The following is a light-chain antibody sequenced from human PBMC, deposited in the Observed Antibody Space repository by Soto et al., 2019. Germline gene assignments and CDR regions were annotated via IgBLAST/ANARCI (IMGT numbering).Light chain of an antibody. CDR2: LNSDGSH. CDR3: QTGGTGIQV. Sequence: QSVLTQSPSASASLGASVKLTCTLSSGHSSYAIAWHQQQPEKGPRYLMKLNSDGSHSKGDGIPDRFSGSSSGAERYLTISSLQSEDEADYSCQTGGTGIQVFGGGTKLTVL. V-gene: IGLV4-69*01. CDR1: SGHSSYA. J-gene: IGLJ3*02.